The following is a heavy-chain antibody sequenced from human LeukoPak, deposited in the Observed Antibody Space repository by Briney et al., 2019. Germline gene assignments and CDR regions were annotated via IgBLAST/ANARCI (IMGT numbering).Heavy chain of an antibody. Sequence: SETLSLTCTVSGGSISRCGYYWRWIRQHPGKGLEWIGYIYYSGSTYYNPSLKSLVTISVDTSKNQFSLKLSSVTAADTAVYYCARDGRMITFGGVIAPFDYWGQGTLVTVSS. CDR2: IYYSGST. J-gene: IGHJ4*02. D-gene: IGHD3-16*02. CDR1: GGSISRCGYY. V-gene: IGHV4-31*01. CDR3: ARDGRMITFGGVIAPFDY.